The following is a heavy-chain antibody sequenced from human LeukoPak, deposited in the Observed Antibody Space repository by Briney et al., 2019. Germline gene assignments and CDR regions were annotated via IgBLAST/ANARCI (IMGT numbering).Heavy chain of an antibody. V-gene: IGHV1-8*03. J-gene: IGHJ4*02. CDR2: MNPCSGDR. Sequence: ASVKVSCKTSGYTFTSYHINWVRQAPGQGLEWMGWMNPCSGDRGYAQKFQGRVSITSDTSISTAYMELSSLRSEDTAVYFCARTTSLTASGYDYWGQGTLVTVSS. CDR3: ARTTSLTASGYDY. CDR1: GYTFTSYH. D-gene: IGHD4-17*01.